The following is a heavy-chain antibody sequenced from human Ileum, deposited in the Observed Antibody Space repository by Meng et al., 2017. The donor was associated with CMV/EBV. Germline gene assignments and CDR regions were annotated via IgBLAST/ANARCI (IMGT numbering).Heavy chain of an antibody. CDR2: IWYDGTNR. CDR3: AKDLGGSIVVKPAATGYYFGMDV. J-gene: IGHJ6*02. D-gene: IGHD2-2*01. CDR1: GFTFSDYG. Sequence: GGSLRLSCAASGFTFSDYGIHWVRQTPGKGLEWVAFIWYDGTNRYYADSVKGRFTVSRDNSKNTLYLQMDSLRVEDTAVYYCAKDLGGSIVVKPAATGYYFGMDVWGQGTTVTVSS. V-gene: IGHV3-30*02.